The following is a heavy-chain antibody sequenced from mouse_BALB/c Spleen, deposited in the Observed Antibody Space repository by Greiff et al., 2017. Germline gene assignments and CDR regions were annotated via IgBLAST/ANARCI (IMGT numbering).Heavy chain of an antibody. D-gene: IGHD2-2*01. CDR3: ARDGYGYDPDY. CDR2: ISSGGST. J-gene: IGHJ2*01. CDR1: GFTFSSYA. V-gene: IGHV5-6-5*01. Sequence: EVKVVESGGGLVKPGGSLKLSCAASGFTFSSYAMSWVRLTPEKRLEWVASISSGGSTYYPDSVKGRFTISRDNARNILYLQMSSLRSEDTAMYYCARDGYGYDPDYWGQGTTLTVSS.